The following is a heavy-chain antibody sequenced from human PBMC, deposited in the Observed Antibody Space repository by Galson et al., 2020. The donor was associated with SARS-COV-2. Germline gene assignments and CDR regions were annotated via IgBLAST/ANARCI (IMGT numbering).Heavy chain of an antibody. Sequence: ASETLSLTCTVSGGSISSSSYYWGWIRQPPGKGLEWIGSIYYSGSTYYNPSLKSRVTISVDTSKNQFSLKLSSVTAADTAVYYCASEGVRVTQYYYYGMDVWGQGTTVTVSS. V-gene: IGHV4-39*01. CDR1: GGSISSSSYY. CDR2: IYYSGST. CDR3: ASEGVRVTQYYYYGMDV. D-gene: IGHD3-10*01. J-gene: IGHJ6*02.